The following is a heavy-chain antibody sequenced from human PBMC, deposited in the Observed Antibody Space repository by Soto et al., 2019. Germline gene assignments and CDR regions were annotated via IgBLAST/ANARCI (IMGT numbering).Heavy chain of an antibody. J-gene: IGHJ5*02. CDR2: MNPNSGNT. V-gene: IGHV1-8*01. CDR1: GYTFTSYD. Sequence: ASVKVSCKASGYTFTSYDINWVRQATGQGLEWMGWMNPNSGNTGYAQKFQGRVTMTTDTSTSTAYMELRSLRSDDTAVYYCARGSKEDYPNFDPWGQGTLVTVSS. CDR3: ARGSKEDYPNFDP. D-gene: IGHD2-15*01.